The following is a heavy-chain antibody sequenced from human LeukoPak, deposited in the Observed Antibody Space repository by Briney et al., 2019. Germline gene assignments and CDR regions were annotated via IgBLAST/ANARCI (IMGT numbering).Heavy chain of an antibody. V-gene: IGHV4-39*07. Sequence: SETLSLTCTVSGGSISSSSYYWAWIRQPPGKGLEWIGSMYYSGSTNYNPSLKSRVTISVDTSKNQFSLKLSSVTAADTAVYYCASGKYYYDSSDHYYFDYWGQGTLVTVSS. J-gene: IGHJ4*02. CDR3: ASGKYYYDSSDHYYFDY. D-gene: IGHD3-22*01. CDR2: MYYSGST. CDR1: GGSISSSSYY.